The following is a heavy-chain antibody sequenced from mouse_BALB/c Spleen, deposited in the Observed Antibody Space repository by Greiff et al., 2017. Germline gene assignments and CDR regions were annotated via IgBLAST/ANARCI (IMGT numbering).Heavy chain of an antibody. Sequence: VQLQPSGAELAKPGASVKMSCKASGYTFTSYWMHWVKQRPGQGLEWIGYINPSTGYTEYNQKFKDKATLTADKSSSTAYMQLSSLTSEDSAVYYCARGGYDGYLAWFAYGGQGTRVTVSA. J-gene: IGHJ3*01. CDR3: ARGGYDGYLAWFAY. CDR2: INPSTGYT. V-gene: IGHV1-7*01. CDR1: GYTFTSYW. D-gene: IGHD2-3*01.